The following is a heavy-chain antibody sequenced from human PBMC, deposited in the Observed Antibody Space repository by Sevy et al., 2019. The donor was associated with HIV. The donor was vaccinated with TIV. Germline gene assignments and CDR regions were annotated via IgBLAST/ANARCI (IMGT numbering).Heavy chain of an antibody. Sequence: GGSLRLSCVASGFTFSNVWMSWVRQAPGKGLEWVGHFKSKTDGGTTDYAAPVRGRFTISRDDSKHTLYLQMNSLKTEDTAVYYCTTGGSLFQHWGQGTLVTVSS. J-gene: IGHJ1*01. CDR2: FKSKTDGGTT. CDR1: GFTFSNVW. D-gene: IGHD3-16*01. V-gene: IGHV3-15*01. CDR3: TTGGSLFQH.